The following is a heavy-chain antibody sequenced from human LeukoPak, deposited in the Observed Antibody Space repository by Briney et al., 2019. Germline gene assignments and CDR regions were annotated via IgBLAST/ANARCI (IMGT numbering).Heavy chain of an antibody. D-gene: IGHD2-15*01. CDR1: GFTFNTYG. Sequence: PGMSLRLSCAASGFTFNTYGMNWVRQAPGKGLEWVAIIWYDGSDKYYADSVKGRFTISRDNSKNTLYLQVNTLRAEDTAVYYCARVGCTGGSCLAYNYYAMDVWGQGTTVTVSS. CDR2: IWYDGSDK. CDR3: ARVGCTGGSCLAYNYYAMDV. V-gene: IGHV3-33*01. J-gene: IGHJ6*02.